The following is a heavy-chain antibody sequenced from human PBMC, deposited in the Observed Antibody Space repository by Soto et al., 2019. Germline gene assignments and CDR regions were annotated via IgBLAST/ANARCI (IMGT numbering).Heavy chain of an antibody. D-gene: IGHD3-16*01. CDR2: IYSTGTT. J-gene: IGHJ6*02. CDR1: GGSISSGDYY. V-gene: IGHV4-61*08. CDR3: ARHPAIAKFENGLDL. Sequence: PSETLSLTCTVSGGSISSGDYYWSWIRQPPEKGLEWIGYIYSTGTTMYNPSLKSRVTMSIDTSKNQISLNLRSVTAADTAIYYCARHPAIAKFENGLDLWGQGTTVTVSS.